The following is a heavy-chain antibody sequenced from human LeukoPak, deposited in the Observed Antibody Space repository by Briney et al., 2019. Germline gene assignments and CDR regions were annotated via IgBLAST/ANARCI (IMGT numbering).Heavy chain of an antibody. D-gene: IGHD3-16*01. Sequence: SETLSLTCAVYGGSFSGYYWSWIRQPPGKGLEWIGEINHSGSTNYNPSLKSRVTISVDTSKNQFSLKLSSVTAADTAVYYCAVGGSSEGWFDPGGQGTLVTVSS. J-gene: IGHJ5*02. CDR2: INHSGST. CDR3: AVGGSSEGWFDP. V-gene: IGHV4-34*01. CDR1: GGSFSGYY.